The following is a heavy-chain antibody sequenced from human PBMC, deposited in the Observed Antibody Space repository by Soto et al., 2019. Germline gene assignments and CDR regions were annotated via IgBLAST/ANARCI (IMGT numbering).Heavy chain of an antibody. CDR3: ARRRGISSSSPDNYSYYYMYV. J-gene: IGHJ6*03. CDR2: IYYSGST. CDR1: GGSISSYY. V-gene: IGHV4-59*08. D-gene: IGHD6-6*01. Sequence: SETLSLTCTVSGGSISSYYWSWIRQPPGKGLEWIGYIYYSGSTNYNPSLKSRVTISVDTSKNQFSLKLSSVTAADTAVYYCARRRGISSSSPDNYSYYYMYVWGKGTTVTVSS.